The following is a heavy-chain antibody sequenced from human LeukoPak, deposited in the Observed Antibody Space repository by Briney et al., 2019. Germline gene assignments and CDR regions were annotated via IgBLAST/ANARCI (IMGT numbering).Heavy chain of an antibody. Sequence: GGSLRLSCAASGFTFSSYAVNWVPQAPGKGLEWVSAISGSGGSTYYADSVKGRFTISRDNSKNTLYLQMNSLRAEDTAIYYCAKDAQSPEVTYYFDYWGQGTLVTVSS. CDR3: AKDAQSPEVTYYFDY. CDR1: GFTFSSYA. CDR2: ISGSGGST. V-gene: IGHV3-23*01. J-gene: IGHJ4*02. D-gene: IGHD5-18*01.